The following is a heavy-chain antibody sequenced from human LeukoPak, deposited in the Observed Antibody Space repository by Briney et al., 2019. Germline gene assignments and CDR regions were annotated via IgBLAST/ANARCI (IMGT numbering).Heavy chain of an antibody. CDR2: IRSKAYGGTT. Sequence: PGRSLRLSCTASGFTLGDYAMSWVRQAPGKGLEWVGFIRSKAYGGTTEYAASVKGRFTISRDDSKSIAYLQMNSLKTEDTAVYYCTRDPGYDILTGYYRPFDYWGQGTLVTVSS. D-gene: IGHD3-9*01. CDR3: TRDPGYDILTGYYRPFDY. J-gene: IGHJ4*02. V-gene: IGHV3-49*04. CDR1: GFTLGDYA.